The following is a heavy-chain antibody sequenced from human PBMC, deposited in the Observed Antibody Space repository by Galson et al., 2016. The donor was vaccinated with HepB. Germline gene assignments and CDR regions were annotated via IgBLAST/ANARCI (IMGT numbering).Heavy chain of an antibody. D-gene: IGHD1-1*01. Sequence: VTSGTYYWSWVRQSPGKGLDWIGYIHDSGNTNYNPSIKSRVTISRDTSKNQFFLELTSVTAADTAVYYCARDEGFHKGMDVWGQGTTVTVAS. CDR1: VTSGTYY. V-gene: IGHV4-61*01. CDR3: ARDEGFHKGMDV. J-gene: IGHJ6*02. CDR2: IHDSGNT.